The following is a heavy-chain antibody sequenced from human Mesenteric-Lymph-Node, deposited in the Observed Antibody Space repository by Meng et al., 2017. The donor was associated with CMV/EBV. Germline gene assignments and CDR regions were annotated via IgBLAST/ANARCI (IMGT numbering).Heavy chain of an antibody. D-gene: IGHD3-3*01. CDR1: GGSVSSGNYY. Sequence: SETLSLTCTVSGGSVSSGNYYWSWIRQPPGKGLEWIGYIYYSGSTNYNPSLKSRVTMSVDTSKNQFSLRLNSVTAADTAVYYCAKILKVRFLEWLSMDVWGQGTTVTVSS. J-gene: IGHJ6*02. CDR2: IYYSGST. V-gene: IGHV4-61*01. CDR3: AKILKVRFLEWLSMDV.